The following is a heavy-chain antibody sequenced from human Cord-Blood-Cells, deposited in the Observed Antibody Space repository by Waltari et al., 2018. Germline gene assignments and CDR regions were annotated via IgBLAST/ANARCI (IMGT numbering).Heavy chain of an antibody. CDR1: GLTVGSNY. J-gene: IGHJ4*02. V-gene: IGHV3-53*01. CDR3: ASMEPFDY. D-gene: IGHD1-1*01. Sequence: EVQLVESGGGLIQPGGSLSLSCAASGLTVGSNYMSWVRQAPGKGLEWVSVIYSGGSTYYADSVKGRFTISRDNSKNTLYLQMNSLRAEDTAVYYCASMEPFDYWGQGTLVTVSS. CDR2: IYSGGST.